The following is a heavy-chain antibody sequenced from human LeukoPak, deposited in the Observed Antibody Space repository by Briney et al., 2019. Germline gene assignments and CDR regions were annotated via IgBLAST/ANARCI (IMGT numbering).Heavy chain of an antibody. J-gene: IGHJ4*02. CDR3: ARGARRIRYFDWPRRPYYFDY. D-gene: IGHD3-9*01. V-gene: IGHV4-30-2*01. CDR1: GGSISSGGYY. Sequence: RASQTLSLTCTVSGGSISSGGYYWSWIRQPPGKGLEWIGYIYHSGRTYYNPSLKSRVTISVDRSKNQFSLKLSSVTAADTAVYYCARGARRIRYFDWPRRPYYFDYWGQGTLVTVSS. CDR2: IYHSGRT.